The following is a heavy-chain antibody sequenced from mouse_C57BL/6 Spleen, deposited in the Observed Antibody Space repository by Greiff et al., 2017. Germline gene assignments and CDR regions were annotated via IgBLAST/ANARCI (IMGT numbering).Heavy chain of an antibody. D-gene: IGHD1-1*01. CDR3: ASYYGRQLGFAY. J-gene: IGHJ3*01. CDR2: IYPGSGST. V-gene: IGHV1-55*01. CDR1: GYTFTSYW. Sequence: QVQLKQPGAELVKPGASVKMSCKASGYTFTSYWITWVKQRPGHGLEWIGDIYPGSGSTNYNEKFKSKATLTVDTSSSTAYMQLSSLTSEDSAVYYCASYYGRQLGFAYWGQGTLVTVSA.